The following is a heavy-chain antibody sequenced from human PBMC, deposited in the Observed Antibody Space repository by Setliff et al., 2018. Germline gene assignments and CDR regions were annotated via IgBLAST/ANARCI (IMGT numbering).Heavy chain of an antibody. CDR3: ARDPLTTNRRRAFDI. V-gene: IGHV4-4*07. D-gene: IGHD4-17*01. CDR2: IYITGNP. J-gene: IGHJ3*02. Sequence: SETLSLTCAVSGASIRQTSYFWTWVRQPAGKGLEWIGHIYITGNPNVNPSLKSRVAMSLDNSGNQFSLNLQSVTAADTAVYYCARDPLTTNRRRAFDIWGQGTMVTVSS. CDR1: GASIRQTSYF.